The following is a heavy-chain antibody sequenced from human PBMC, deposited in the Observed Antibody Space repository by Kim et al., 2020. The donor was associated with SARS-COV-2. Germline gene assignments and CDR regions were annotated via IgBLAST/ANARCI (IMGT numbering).Heavy chain of an antibody. CDR3: ARGRGVWFGELSAKRRERDYYGMDV. J-gene: IGHJ6*02. D-gene: IGHD3-10*01. CDR2: INAGNGNT. Sequence: ASVKVSCKASGYTFTSYAMHWVRQAPGQRLEWMGWINAGNGNTKYSQKFQGRVTITRDTSASTAYMELSSLRSEDTAVYYCARGRGVWFGELSAKRRERDYYGMDVWGQGTTVTVSS. CDR1: GYTFTSYA. V-gene: IGHV1-3*01.